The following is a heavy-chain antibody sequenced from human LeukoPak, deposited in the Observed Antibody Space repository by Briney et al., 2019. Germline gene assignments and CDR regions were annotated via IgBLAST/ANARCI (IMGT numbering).Heavy chain of an antibody. D-gene: IGHD3-3*01. CDR3: AKLTDGDFWSGYIDY. V-gene: IGHV3-30*18. CDR1: GFTFSSYA. J-gene: IGHJ4*02. Sequence: GGSLRLSCAASGFTFSSYAMSWVRQAPGKGLECVALISSDGSKKYYVDSVKGRFTISRDNSKSTLFLQMNSLRVEDTAVYYCAKLTDGDFWSGYIDYWGQGTLVTVSS. CDR2: ISSDGSKK.